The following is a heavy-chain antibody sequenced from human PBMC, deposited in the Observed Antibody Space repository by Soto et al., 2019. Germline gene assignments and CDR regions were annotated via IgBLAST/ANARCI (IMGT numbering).Heavy chain of an antibody. V-gene: IGHV3-66*01. CDR2: IYSVGNT. Sequence: PGGSLRLSCAASGFTVSSKYMSWVRQAPGKGLEWVSVIYSVGNTYYADSVKGRFTISRDNSKNTLYLQMNSLRAEDTAVYHCASAVSTYYYYGMAVWGQGTTVTVPS. CDR3: ASAVSTYYYYGMAV. J-gene: IGHJ6*02. CDR1: GFTVSSKY. D-gene: IGHD4-17*01.